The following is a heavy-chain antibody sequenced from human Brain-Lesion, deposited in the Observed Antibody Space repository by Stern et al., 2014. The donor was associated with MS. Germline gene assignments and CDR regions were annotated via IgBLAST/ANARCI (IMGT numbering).Heavy chain of an antibody. CDR3: ARGAGVFDS. J-gene: IGHJ4*02. D-gene: IGHD6-19*01. V-gene: IGHV4-39*02. CDR2: IFYTGST. CDR1: GGSIGRSSYY. Sequence: QLQLQESGPGLVKPSEPLSLTCTVSGGSIGRSSYYWGWIRQPPGKGLEWIGNIFYTGSTFYDPSLKSRVTISVDTSTNHSSLSLNSVTAADTAVYYCARGAGVFDSWGQGTLVTVSP.